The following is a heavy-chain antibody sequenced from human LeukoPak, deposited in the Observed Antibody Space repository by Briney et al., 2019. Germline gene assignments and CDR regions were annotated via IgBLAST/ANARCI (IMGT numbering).Heavy chain of an antibody. J-gene: IGHJ4*02. CDR1: GFTFSSFS. D-gene: IGHD3-10*01. CDR3: AREGYYGSAEGDY. Sequence: PGGSLRLSCAASGFTFSSFSMNWVRQAPGKGLVWVSRIKADGSTSYADSVKGRFTISRDNAKNTLYLQMDSLRVEDTAVYYCAREGYYGSAEGDYWGQGTLVTVSS. CDR2: IKADGST. V-gene: IGHV3-74*01.